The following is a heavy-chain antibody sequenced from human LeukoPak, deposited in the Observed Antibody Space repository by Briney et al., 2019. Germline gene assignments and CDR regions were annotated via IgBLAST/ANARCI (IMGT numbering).Heavy chain of an antibody. D-gene: IGHD3-16*01. CDR1: GYTFTGYY. CDR3: ARDRYWGSSGYYFDY. V-gene: IGHV1-2*02. Sequence: GASVKVSCKASGYTFTGYYKHWVRQAPGQGLEWMGWINPNSGGTNFAQKFQGRVTMTRDTSISTAYVELSRLRSDDTAVYYCARDRYWGSSGYYFDYWGQGTLVTVSS. J-gene: IGHJ4*02. CDR2: INPNSGGT.